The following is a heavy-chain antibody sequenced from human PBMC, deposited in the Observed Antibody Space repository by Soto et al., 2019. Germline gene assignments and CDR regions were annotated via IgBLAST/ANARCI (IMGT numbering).Heavy chain of an antibody. CDR2: IYYSGST. CDR1: GGSISSGDYY. Sequence: SETLSLTCTVSGGSISSGDYYWSWIRQPPGKGLEWIGYIYYSGSTYYNPSLKSRVTISVDTSKNQFSLKLSSVTAADTAVYYCARGYYYSDRGRWFDPWGQGTLVTLSS. V-gene: IGHV4-30-4*01. D-gene: IGHD3-10*02. J-gene: IGHJ5*02. CDR3: ARGYYYSDRGRWFDP.